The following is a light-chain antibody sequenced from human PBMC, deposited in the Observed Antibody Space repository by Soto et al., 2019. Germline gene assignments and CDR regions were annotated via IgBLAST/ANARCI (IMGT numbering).Light chain of an antibody. CDR1: QTVGNNY. Sequence: EIVLTQSPGTLSLSPGERAPLSCRASQTVGNNYLDWYQQKPGQAPRLLIYGASSRATVIPDRFSGSGSGTDLTLTISRLEPEDFAVYYCRQSATSPRTFGQGTKVDIK. CDR2: GAS. CDR3: RQSATSPRT. V-gene: IGKV3-20*01. J-gene: IGKJ1*01.